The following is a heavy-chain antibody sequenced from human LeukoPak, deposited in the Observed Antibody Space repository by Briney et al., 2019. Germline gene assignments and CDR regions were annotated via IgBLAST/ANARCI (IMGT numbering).Heavy chain of an antibody. CDR1: GGSFSGYY. J-gene: IGHJ4*02. CDR3: EGDGDNFDY. D-gene: IGHD4-17*01. Sequence: SETLSLTCAVYGGSFSGYYWSWIRQPPGKGLEWIGEINHSGSTNYNPSLKSRVTISVETSKKQFSLKLRSVTDGETAVYYCEGDGDNFDYWGQGTLVTVSS. V-gene: IGHV4-34*09. CDR2: INHSGST.